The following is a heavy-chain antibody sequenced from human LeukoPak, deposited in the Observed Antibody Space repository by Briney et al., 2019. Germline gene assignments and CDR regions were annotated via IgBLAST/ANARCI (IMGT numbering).Heavy chain of an antibody. J-gene: IGHJ4*02. CDR3: ARGPQRALQLLWFGDRKTYYFDY. CDR1: GYSFTAYY. Sequence: ASVKVSCKASGYSFTAYYMHWVRQAPGQGLEWMGIINPNRGSTSYAQKFQGRVTMTRNTSISTAYMELSSLRSEDTAVYYCARGPQRALQLLWFGDRKTYYFDYWGQGTLVTVSS. V-gene: IGHV1-46*01. D-gene: IGHD3-10*01. CDR2: INPNRGST.